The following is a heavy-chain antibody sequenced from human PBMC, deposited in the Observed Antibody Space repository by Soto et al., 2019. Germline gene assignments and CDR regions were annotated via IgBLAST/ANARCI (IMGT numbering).Heavy chain of an antibody. D-gene: IGHD1-1*01. V-gene: IGHV4-34*01. Sequence: QVQLQQWGAGLLKPSETLSLTCAVCGGSVSSGNYYWSWIRQPPGKGLEWIGEMSHRGGTHFNPSLKSRVTISVDTSKNHFSLKMSSVTAADTALYYCARVERGTATTVVDAFDIWGPGTMVTVSS. J-gene: IGHJ3*02. CDR1: GGSVSSGNYY. CDR3: ARVERGTATTVVDAFDI. CDR2: MSHRGGT.